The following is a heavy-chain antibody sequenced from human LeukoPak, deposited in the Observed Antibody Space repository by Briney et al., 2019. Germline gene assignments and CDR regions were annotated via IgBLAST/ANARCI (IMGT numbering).Heavy chain of an antibody. CDR3: TRAPALYYYGMDV. Sequence: GGSLRLSCTVSGFTFGDYAMSWVRQAPGKGLEWVGFIRSKAYGGTTEYAASVKGRFTISRDDSKSIAYLQVNSLKTEDTAVYYCTRAPALYYYGMDVWGQGTTVTVSS. CDR2: IRSKAYGGTT. CDR1: GFTFGDYA. V-gene: IGHV3-49*04. J-gene: IGHJ6*02.